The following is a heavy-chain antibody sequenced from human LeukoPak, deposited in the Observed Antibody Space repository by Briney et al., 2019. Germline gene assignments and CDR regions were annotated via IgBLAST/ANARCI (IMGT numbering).Heavy chain of an antibody. CDR2: ISSSSSYI. V-gene: IGHV3-21*01. CDR3: ARDYSSGWYGLGAFDI. D-gene: IGHD6-19*01. Sequence: KPGGSLRLSCAASGFTFSSYSMNWVRQAPGKGLEWVSSISSSSSYIYHADSVKGRFTISRDNAKDSLYLQMNSLRAEDTAVYYCARDYSSGWYGLGAFDIWGQGTMVTVSS. J-gene: IGHJ3*02. CDR1: GFTFSSYS.